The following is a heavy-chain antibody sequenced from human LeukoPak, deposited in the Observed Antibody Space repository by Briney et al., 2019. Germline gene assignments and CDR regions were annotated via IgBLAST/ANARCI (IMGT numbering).Heavy chain of an antibody. D-gene: IGHD3-22*01. CDR2: IYYSGGT. Sequence: PSETLSLTCTVSGGSISSYYWSWVRQPPGKGLEWVGYIYYSGGTNYNPSLKRRVTISVDTSKNHFSLKLSSVTAADTAVYYCARTYLTYYDSSGFEYWGQGTLVTVSS. CDR3: ARTYLTYYDSSGFEY. J-gene: IGHJ4*02. CDR1: GGSISSYY. V-gene: IGHV4-59*01.